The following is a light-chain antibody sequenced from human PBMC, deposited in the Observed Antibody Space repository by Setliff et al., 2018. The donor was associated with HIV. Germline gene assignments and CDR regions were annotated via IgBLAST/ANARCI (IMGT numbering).Light chain of an antibody. V-gene: IGLV2-8*01. CDR1: SSDVGGYNY. CDR2: EIT. Sequence: QSALTQPPSASGSPGQSVTISCTGTSSDVGGYNYVSRYQQHPGKAPKLMIYEITKRPSGVPDRFSGSKSGNTASLTVSGLQTEDEADYYCCSYASSNSFVFGTGTKVTVL. J-gene: IGLJ1*01. CDR3: CSYASSNSFV.